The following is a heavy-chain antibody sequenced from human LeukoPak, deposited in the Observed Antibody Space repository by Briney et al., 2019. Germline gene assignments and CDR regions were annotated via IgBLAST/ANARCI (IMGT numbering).Heavy chain of an antibody. V-gene: IGHV4-30-4*08. CDR2: IYYSGST. Sequence: SETLSLTCTVSGGSISSSSYYWGWIRQPPGKGLEWIGYIYYSGSTYYNPSLKSRVTISVDTSKNQFSLKLSSVTAADTAVYCCARGGRLLPDYWGQGTLVTVSS. D-gene: IGHD3-22*01. CDR3: ARGGRLLPDY. CDR1: GGSISSSSYY. J-gene: IGHJ4*02.